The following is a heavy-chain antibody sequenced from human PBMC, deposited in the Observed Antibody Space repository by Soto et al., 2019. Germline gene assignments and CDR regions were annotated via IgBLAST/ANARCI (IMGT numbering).Heavy chain of an antibody. CDR1: GYTFSVFD. D-gene: IGHD3-16*01. V-gene: IGHV1-8*01. CDR2: MNANSGDT. CDR3: ARGNPFNYAGFAV. Sequence: QAHLEQSGAELKSPGASVKVSCKASGYTFSVFDINWLRQASGQGLEWMGWMNANSGDTFFPLRVRGKFNMTWATSLSTAYMEVVRVTSNDTSIYYCARGNPFNYAGFAVWGQGTTVAVSS. J-gene: IGHJ6*02.